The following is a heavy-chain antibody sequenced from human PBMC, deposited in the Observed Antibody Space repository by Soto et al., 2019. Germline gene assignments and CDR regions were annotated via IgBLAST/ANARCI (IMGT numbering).Heavy chain of an antibody. CDR3: ARNYAGLGY. J-gene: IGHJ4*02. CDR2: INNDGSYT. V-gene: IGHV3-74*03. CDR1: GFTFSTYG. D-gene: IGHD1-7*01. Sequence: GGSLRLSCAASGFTFSTYGMLWVRQAPGKGLVWVSYINNDGSYTTYADSVKGRFTISRDNAENTLYLQMNSLRAEDTAVYYCARNYAGLGYWGQGTLVTVS.